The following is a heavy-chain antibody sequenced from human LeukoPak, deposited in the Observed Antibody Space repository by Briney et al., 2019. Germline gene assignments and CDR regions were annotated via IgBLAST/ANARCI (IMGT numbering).Heavy chain of an antibody. J-gene: IGHJ4*02. D-gene: IGHD3-22*01. CDR2: IIPIFGTA. Sequence: SVKVSRKASGGTFSSYAISWVRQAPGQGLEWMGGIIPIFGTANYAQKFQGRVTITADESTSTAYMELSSLRSEDTAVYYCASSPVYDSSGYSRYWGQGTLVTVSS. CDR1: GGTFSSYA. CDR3: ASSPVYDSSGYSRY. V-gene: IGHV1-69*13.